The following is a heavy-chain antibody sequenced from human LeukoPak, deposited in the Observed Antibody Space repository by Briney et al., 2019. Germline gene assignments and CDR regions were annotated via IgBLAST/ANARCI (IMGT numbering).Heavy chain of an antibody. V-gene: IGHV3-7*01. CDR2: IKEDGSED. Sequence: GGPLRLSCAASGFTFSRAWMSWLRQAPGKGLVWVANIKEDGSEDYYADSVKGRFAISKDNAKNSLYLQMNSLRAEDTAMYYCARDADGYEDWGQGTLVTVSS. CDR1: GFTFSRAW. D-gene: IGHD5-18*01. CDR3: ARDADGYED. J-gene: IGHJ4*02.